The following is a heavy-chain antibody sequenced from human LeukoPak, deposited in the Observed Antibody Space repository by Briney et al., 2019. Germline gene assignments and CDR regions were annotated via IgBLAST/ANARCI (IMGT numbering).Heavy chain of an antibody. V-gene: IGHV3-30-3*01. D-gene: IGHD3-3*01. CDR3: ASGGGVVT. Sequence: GGSLRLSCAASGFTFSSYSMHWVRQAPGKGLEWVAVISYDGTNKYYADSVKGRFTISRDNSKNTLYLQMSSLRVEDTAVYYCASGGGVVTWGQGTMVTVSS. J-gene: IGHJ3*01. CDR2: ISYDGTNK. CDR1: GFTFSSYS.